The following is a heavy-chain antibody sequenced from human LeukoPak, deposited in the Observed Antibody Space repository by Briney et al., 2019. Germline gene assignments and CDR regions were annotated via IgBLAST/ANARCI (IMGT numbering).Heavy chain of an antibody. CDR1: GGSFSIYY. CDR2: IYYSGST. V-gene: IGHV4-39*07. CDR3: ARIACSGGTCYSQRGAFDI. D-gene: IGHD2-15*01. Sequence: SETLSLTCAVYGGSFSIYYWGWIRQPPGKGLEWIGSIYYSGSTYYNPSLKSRVTISVDTSKNQFSLKLSSVTAADTAVYHCARIACSGGTCYSQRGAFDIWGQGTKVTVSS. J-gene: IGHJ3*02.